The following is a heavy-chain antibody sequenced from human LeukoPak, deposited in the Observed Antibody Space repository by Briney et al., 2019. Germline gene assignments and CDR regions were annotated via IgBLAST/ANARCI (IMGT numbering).Heavy chain of an antibody. V-gene: IGHV3-23*01. Sequence: GGSPRLSCAASGFTFNNYGLICVRQAPGKGLEWVAAISNDGGGTMYAAFVEGRFTISRDNSKNTLFLQMNSLRAEDTALYYCAKGSSGYFADLWGQGTLVTVSS. J-gene: IGHJ5*02. CDR2: ISNDGGGT. D-gene: IGHD3-22*01. CDR1: GFTFNNYG. CDR3: AKGSSGYFADL.